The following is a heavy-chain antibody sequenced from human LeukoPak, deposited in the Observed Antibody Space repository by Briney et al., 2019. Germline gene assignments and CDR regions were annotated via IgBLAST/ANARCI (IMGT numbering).Heavy chain of an antibody. D-gene: IGHD3-22*01. CDR1: GFTFSNYA. J-gene: IGHJ4*02. CDR2: IFGSTGST. CDR3: AKDRTYYSDFTAYYFSPPLQHY. V-gene: IGHV3-23*01. Sequence: GGSLRLSCVASGFTFSNYAMSWVRQAPGEGLEWVSGIFGSTGSTYYADSVKGRVTISRDNSRNTVYLQMNSLRAEDTAVYYCAKDRTYYSDFTAYYFSPPLQHYRGQGTLVTVSS.